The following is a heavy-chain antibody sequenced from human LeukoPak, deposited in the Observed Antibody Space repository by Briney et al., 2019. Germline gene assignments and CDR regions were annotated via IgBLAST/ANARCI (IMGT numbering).Heavy chain of an antibody. CDR3: ARDGAYGDYDY. CDR1: GFTFSSYW. V-gene: IGHV3-74*01. CDR2: INSDGSST. D-gene: IGHD4-17*01. Sequence: PGGSLRLSCAASGFTFSSYWMHWVRHAPGKGLGWVSRINSDGSSTNYADSVKGRFTISRDNAKNTLYLQMNSLRAEDTAVYYCARDGAYGDYDYGGQGTLVTVSS. J-gene: IGHJ4*02.